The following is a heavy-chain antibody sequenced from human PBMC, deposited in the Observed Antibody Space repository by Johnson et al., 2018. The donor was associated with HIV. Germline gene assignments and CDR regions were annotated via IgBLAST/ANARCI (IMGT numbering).Heavy chain of an antibody. J-gene: IGHJ3*02. CDR1: GFPFSDYY. D-gene: IGHD1-26*01. CDR2: ISTSGSSI. V-gene: IGHV3-11*04. Sequence: QVQLVESGGGLVKPGGSLRLSCAASGFPFSDYYMTWIRQTPGKGLECLAYISTSGSSIYYTDSVKGRFTISRDNSKNTLYLQMNSLRAEDTAVYYCARDLSEGELGHAFDIWGQGTMVTVSS. CDR3: ARDLSEGELGHAFDI.